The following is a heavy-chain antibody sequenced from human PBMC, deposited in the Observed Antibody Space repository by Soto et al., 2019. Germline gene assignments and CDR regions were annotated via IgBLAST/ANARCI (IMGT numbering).Heavy chain of an antibody. J-gene: IGHJ5*02. V-gene: IGHV4-31*03. D-gene: IGHD2-15*01. Sequence: QVQLQESGPGLVKPSQTLSLTCTVSGGSISSGGYYWSWIRQHPGKGLEWIGYIYYSGSTYYNPSLKSRVTISVDTSKNQFSLTLSSVTAADTAVYYCARTAGGYCSGGSCYSSWFDPWGQGTLVTVSS. CDR3: ARTAGGYCSGGSCYSSWFDP. CDR1: GGSISSGGYY. CDR2: IYYSGST.